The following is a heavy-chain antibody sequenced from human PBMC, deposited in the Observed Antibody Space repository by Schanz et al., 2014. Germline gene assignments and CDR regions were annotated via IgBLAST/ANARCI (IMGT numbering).Heavy chain of an antibody. CDR2: ISHSGGSK. J-gene: IGHJ6*02. D-gene: IGHD2-15*01. V-gene: IGHV3-23*01. Sequence: EVQLLESGGGLVQPGGSLRLSCAASGFTFNSYAMTWVRQAPGKGLEWVSSISHSGGSKYYADSVKGRFTISRDNSENTLYLQMNSLSADDTAVFYCAKGMGYCSGGTCCDYYYYGLDVWGQGTTXTVSS. CDR1: GFTFNSYA. CDR3: AKGMGYCSGGTCCDYYYYGLDV.